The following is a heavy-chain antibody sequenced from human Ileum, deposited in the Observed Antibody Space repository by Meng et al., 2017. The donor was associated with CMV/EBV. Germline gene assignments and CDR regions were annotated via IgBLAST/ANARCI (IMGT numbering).Heavy chain of an antibody. CDR3: TRGRVGDWGFDF. V-gene: IGHV4-34*02. J-gene: IGHJ4*02. Sequence: QVQLQQWGAGLLKPSETLSLTGGVNGWSFSSFAWTWIRQPPGKGPEWIGDINHRGTTNYSPSLKSRVTISIDTSKKQFSLRSSSLTAADTAVYYCTRGRVGDWGFDFWGQGTLVTVSS. CDR1: GWSFSSFA. CDR2: INHRGTT. D-gene: IGHD1-26*01.